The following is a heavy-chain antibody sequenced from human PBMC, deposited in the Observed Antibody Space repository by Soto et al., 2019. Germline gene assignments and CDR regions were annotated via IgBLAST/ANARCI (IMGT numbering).Heavy chain of an antibody. CDR2: ISYDGSNK. D-gene: IGHD3-3*01. CDR3: AKDLLSYYDFQSRYYGMDV. V-gene: IGHV3-30*18. CDR1: GFTFSSYG. J-gene: IGHJ6*02. Sequence: GGSLRLSCAAPGFTFSSYGMQWVRQAPGKGLEWVAVISYDGSNKYYADSVKGRFTISRDNSKNTLYLQMNSLRAEDTAVYYCAKDLLSYYDFQSRYYGMDVWGQGTTVTVSS.